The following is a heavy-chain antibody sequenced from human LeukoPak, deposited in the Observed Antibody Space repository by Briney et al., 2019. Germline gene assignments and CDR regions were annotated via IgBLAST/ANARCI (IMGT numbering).Heavy chain of an antibody. CDR1: GFTFSTYG. Sequence: GGSLRLSCAASGFTFSTYGMHWVRQAPGKGLEWVAVILYDGSTEYNADSVKGRFTISRDNSKNTLYLQMNSLRAEDTAVYYCAREIEYSSSSGIPRLFDYWGQGTLVTVSS. D-gene: IGHD6-6*01. V-gene: IGHV3-30-3*01. J-gene: IGHJ4*02. CDR3: AREIEYSSSSGIPRLFDY. CDR2: ILYDGSTE.